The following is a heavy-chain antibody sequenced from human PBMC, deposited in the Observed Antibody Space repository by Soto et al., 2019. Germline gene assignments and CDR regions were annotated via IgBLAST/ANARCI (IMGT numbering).Heavy chain of an antibody. J-gene: IGHJ5*01. CDR1: GFSLSTSGAA. D-gene: IGHD3-3*01. Sequence: QITLKESGPTLVNPTQTLTLTCTFSGFSLSTSGAAVGWIRQPPGKALEWLALVYWDDDKRYSPSIKNRFTITNDTSKNQVVLTLTNAEPVDTATYYCAHRQLVTCFGLVTQTDVWFDSLGQGTLVTVPS. CDR2: VYWDDDK. CDR3: AHRQLVTCFGLVTQTDVWFDS. V-gene: IGHV2-5*02.